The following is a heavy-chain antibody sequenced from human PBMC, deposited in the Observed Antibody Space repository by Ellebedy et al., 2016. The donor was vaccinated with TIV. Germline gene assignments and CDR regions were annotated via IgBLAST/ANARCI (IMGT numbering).Heavy chain of an antibody. CDR1: GFTVSNTY. Sequence: GESLKISCAASGFTVSNTYMGWVRQAPGKGLDWVSVIYSGGSTYYVDSVKGRFIISRDSSKNTLFLQMNGLRAEDTAVYYCAKAGAARLLDDFDYWGQGTLVTVSS. CDR2: IYSGGST. CDR3: AKAGAARLLDDFDY. V-gene: IGHV3-53*01. J-gene: IGHJ4*02. D-gene: IGHD6-6*01.